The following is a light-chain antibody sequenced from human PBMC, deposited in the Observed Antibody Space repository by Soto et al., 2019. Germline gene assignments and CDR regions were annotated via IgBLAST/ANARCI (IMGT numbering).Light chain of an antibody. CDR1: SSDVCGYNY. J-gene: IGLJ2*01. V-gene: IGLV2-14*01. Sequence: QSALTQPASVSGYPGQSITISCTGTSSDVCGYNYVSWYQQHPGKAPKLMIYDVSNRPSGVSNRFSGSKSGNTASLTISGLQAEDEADYYCSSYTSSSTRVFGGGTKVTVL. CDR2: DVS. CDR3: SSYTSSSTRV.